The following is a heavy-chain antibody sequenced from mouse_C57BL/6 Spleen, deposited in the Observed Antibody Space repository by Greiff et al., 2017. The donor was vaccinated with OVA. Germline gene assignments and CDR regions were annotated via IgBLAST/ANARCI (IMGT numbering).Heavy chain of an antibody. D-gene: IGHD3-3*01. CDR2: IDPETGGT. CDR3: TRQGLGY. V-gene: IGHV1-15*01. Sequence: QVQLQQSGAELVRPGASVTLSCKASGYTFTDYEMHWVKQTPVPGLEWIGAIDPETGGTAYNQKFKGKAILTADKSSSTAYMELRSLTSEDSAVYYCTRQGLGYWGQGTTLTVSS. CDR1: GYTFTDYE. J-gene: IGHJ2*01.